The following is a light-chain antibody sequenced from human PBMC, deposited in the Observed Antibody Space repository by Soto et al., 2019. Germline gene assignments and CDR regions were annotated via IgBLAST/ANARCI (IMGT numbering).Light chain of an antibody. Sequence: DIQMTQSPSTLSASVGDRVTITCRASQSINTWLAWYQQKPGKAPKLLIYKASSIESGVPSRFSGSGSGTEFTLTISSLQPDDFATYYCQQYNSYRWTFGLGTKVDIK. J-gene: IGKJ1*01. V-gene: IGKV1-5*03. CDR2: KAS. CDR1: QSINTW. CDR3: QQYNSYRWT.